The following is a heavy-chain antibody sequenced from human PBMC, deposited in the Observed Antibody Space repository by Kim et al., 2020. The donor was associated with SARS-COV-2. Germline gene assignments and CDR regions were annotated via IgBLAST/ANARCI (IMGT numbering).Heavy chain of an antibody. V-gene: IGHV3-33*01. CDR3: ARDDTYDFWSGYYEPTPGFDY. CDR1: GFTFSSYG. CDR2: IWYDGSNK. Sequence: GGSLRLSCAASGFTFSSYGMHWVRQAPGKGLEWVAVIWYDGSNKYYADSVKGRFTISRDNSKNTLYLQMNSLRAEDTAVYYCARDDTYDFWSGYYEPTPGFDYWGQGTLVTVSS. J-gene: IGHJ4*02. D-gene: IGHD3-3*01.